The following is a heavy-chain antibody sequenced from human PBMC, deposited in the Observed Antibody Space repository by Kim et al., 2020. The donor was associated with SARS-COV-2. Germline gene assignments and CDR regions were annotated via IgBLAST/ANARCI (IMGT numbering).Heavy chain of an antibody. D-gene: IGHD2-21*01. CDR1: GFTVSKNY. CDR3: VRDRAYGPETFEV. Sequence: GGSLRLSCEAAGFTVSKNYMTWVRQAPGKGLEWVSTIYNDGRTNYADSVKGRFTISRDDSKDSVFLQMHSLRGEDTALYYCVRDRAYGPETFEVWGQGTMVTVSS. V-gene: IGHV3-53*01. J-gene: IGHJ3*01. CDR2: IYNDGRT.